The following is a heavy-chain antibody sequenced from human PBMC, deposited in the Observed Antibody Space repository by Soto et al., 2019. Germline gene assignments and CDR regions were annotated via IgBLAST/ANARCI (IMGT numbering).Heavy chain of an antibody. CDR1: GGSISSGGYS. Sequence: QLQLQESGSGLVKPSQTLSLTCAVSGGSISSGGYSWSWIRQPPGKGLEWIGYIYHSGSTYYNPSRKSXXTXAXXMSKNQFSLKLSSVTAADTAVYYCARGDYGGGFDYWGQGTLVTVSS. CDR2: IYHSGST. D-gene: IGHD4-17*01. J-gene: IGHJ4*02. CDR3: ARGDYGGGFDY. V-gene: IGHV4-30-2*01.